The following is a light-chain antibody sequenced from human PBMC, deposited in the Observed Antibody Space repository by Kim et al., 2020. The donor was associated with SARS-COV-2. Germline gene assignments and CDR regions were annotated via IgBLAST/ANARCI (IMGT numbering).Light chain of an antibody. CDR3: GTWDDSLTGPV. CDR2: YDD. CDR1: SVNIRSNA. V-gene: IGLV1-36*01. J-gene: IGLJ2*01. Sequence: QSVLTQPPSVSGAPRQKVTISCSGSSVNIRSNAVNWYQQFPGKAPRLLISYDDQLSSGVSDRFSASKSVTSASLAISGLQSEDEADYSCGTWDDSLTGPVFGGGTQLTLL.